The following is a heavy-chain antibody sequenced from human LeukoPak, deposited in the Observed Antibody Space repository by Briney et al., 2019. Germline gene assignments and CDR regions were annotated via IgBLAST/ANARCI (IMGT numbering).Heavy chain of an antibody. D-gene: IGHD1-26*01. J-gene: IGHJ4*02. CDR2: FYYSGST. CDR3: ARLRGELLLDYFDY. V-gene: IGHV4-39*07. CDR1: GGSISSYY. Sequence: PSETLSLTCTVSGGSISSYYWSWIRQPPGKGLEWIGSFYYSGSTYYNPSLKSRVTISVDTSKNQFSLKLTSVTAADTAVYYCARLRGELLLDYFDYWGQGTLVTVSS.